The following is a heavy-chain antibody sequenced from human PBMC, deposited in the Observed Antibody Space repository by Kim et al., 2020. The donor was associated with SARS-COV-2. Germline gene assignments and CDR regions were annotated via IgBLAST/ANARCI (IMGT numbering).Heavy chain of an antibody. CDR3: AMSPGTGGFDY. Sequence: IYDADSVKGRFTISRDNAKNSLYLQRNSLRAEDTAVYYCAMSPGTGGFDYWGQGTLVTVSS. D-gene: IGHD3-10*01. J-gene: IGHJ4*02. CDR2: I. V-gene: IGHV3-21*01.